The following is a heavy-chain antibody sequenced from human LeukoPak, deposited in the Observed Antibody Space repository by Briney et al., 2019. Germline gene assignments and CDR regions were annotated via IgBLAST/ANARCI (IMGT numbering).Heavy chain of an antibody. CDR1: GFTFDDYA. J-gene: IGHJ4*02. Sequence: GRSLRLSCAASGFTFDDYAMHWVRQAPGKGLEWVSGISWNSGSIAYADSVKGRFTISRDNAKNSLYLQMNSLRAEDMALYYCAKDNRAYYGSGSSFDYWGQGTLVTVSS. D-gene: IGHD3-10*01. CDR3: AKDNRAYYGSGSSFDY. CDR2: ISWNSGSI. V-gene: IGHV3-9*03.